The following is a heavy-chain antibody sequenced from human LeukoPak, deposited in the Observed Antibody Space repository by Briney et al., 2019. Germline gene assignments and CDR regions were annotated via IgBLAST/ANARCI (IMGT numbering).Heavy chain of an antibody. J-gene: IGHJ4*02. D-gene: IGHD3-22*01. Sequence: SETLSLTCAVYGGSFSGYYWSWIRQPPGKGLEWIGEINHSGSTNYNPSLKSRVTISVDTSKNQFSLKLSSVTAADTAVYYCARHRRYYYDSSGYYYDYWGQGTLVTASS. CDR2: INHSGST. CDR1: GGSFSGYY. CDR3: ARHRRYYYDSSGYYYDY. V-gene: IGHV4-34*01.